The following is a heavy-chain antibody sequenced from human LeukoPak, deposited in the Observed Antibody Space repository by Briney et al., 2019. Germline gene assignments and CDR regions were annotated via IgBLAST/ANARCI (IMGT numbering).Heavy chain of an antibody. V-gene: IGHV4-59*01. CDR1: GGSISSYY. D-gene: IGHD1-1*01. CDR3: ARSQRLGTSPLAYNFDY. Sequence: SETLSLTCTVSGGSISSYYWSWIRQPPGKGLEWIGYIYYSGSTNYYPSLKSRVTISVGASENKFSLKLSSVTAADTAMYHCARSQRLGTSPLAYNFDYWRQGTLVTVSS. CDR2: IYYSGST. J-gene: IGHJ4*02.